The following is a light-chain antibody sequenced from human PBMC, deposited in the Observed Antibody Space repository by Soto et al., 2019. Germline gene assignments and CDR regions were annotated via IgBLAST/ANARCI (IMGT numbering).Light chain of an antibody. CDR2: RAS. CDR1: QSVTGN. V-gene: IGKV3-15*01. CDR3: QQYNNWPPT. J-gene: IGKJ1*01. Sequence: EIVMTQSPATLSVSPGERATLSCRASQSVTGNLAWFQQKPGQAPRLLIYRASIRATGIPASFSGSGSGTEFTLTIRSLQSADFAVYYCQQYNNWPPTFGQGTKVEIK.